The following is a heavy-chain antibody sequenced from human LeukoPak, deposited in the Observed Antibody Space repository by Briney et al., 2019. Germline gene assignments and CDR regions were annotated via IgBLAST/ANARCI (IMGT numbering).Heavy chain of an antibody. CDR3: ACGYGDYSPFDY. D-gene: IGHD4-17*01. CDR1: GGSFSGYY. J-gene: IGHJ4*02. Sequence: SETLSLTCAVYGGSFSGYYWSWIRQPPGKGLEWIGEINHSGRTNYNPSLKSRVTISVDTSKNQFSLKLSSVTAADTAVYYCACGYGDYSPFDYWGQGTLVTVSS. CDR2: INHSGRT. V-gene: IGHV4-34*01.